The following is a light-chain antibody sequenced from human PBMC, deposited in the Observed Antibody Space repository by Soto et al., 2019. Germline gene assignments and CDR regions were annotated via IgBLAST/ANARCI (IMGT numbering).Light chain of an antibody. CDR1: PSISTY. Sequence: DIQMTQSPSSLSASVGDSVTITCQASPSISTYLNWYQQKPGKAPMLLIYAASSLQSGVPSRFSGSGSGTDFTLTISCLQSEDVATYYCQQYYSYPRTLGQGTKVDI. CDR2: AAS. J-gene: IGKJ1*01. CDR3: QQYYSYPRT. V-gene: IGKV1-39*01.